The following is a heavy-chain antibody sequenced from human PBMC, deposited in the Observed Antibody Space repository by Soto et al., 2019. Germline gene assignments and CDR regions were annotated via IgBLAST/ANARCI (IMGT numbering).Heavy chain of an antibody. CDR1: EDTFVSYA. J-gene: IGHJ3*01. Sequence: QVQLVQSGAEVKKPGSSVKVSCKASEDTFVSYAITWVRQAPGQGLEWMGGVVPILGSTNYAQKCQGRVTFTADKSTNTSYMELSSLRSEDTAMYYCARGEPFILVLELWGQGTMVIVSS. V-gene: IGHV1-69*06. CDR2: VVPILGST. CDR3: ARGEPFILVLEL. D-gene: IGHD3-3*01.